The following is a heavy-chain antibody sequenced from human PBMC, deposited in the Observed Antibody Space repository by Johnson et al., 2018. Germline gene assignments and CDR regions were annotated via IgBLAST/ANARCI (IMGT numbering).Heavy chain of an antibody. CDR3: GRDGRYYDFWSGESVDYYYMDV. CDR2: IKQDGSEK. D-gene: IGHD3-3*01. Sequence: EVQLVESGGGLVQPGGSLRLSCAASGFTFSSYWMSWVRQAPGKGLEWVANIKQDGSEKYYVDSVKGRFTISRDNAKNSLYLQMNSLRAADTAVYYCGRDGRYYDFWSGESVDYYYMDVCGKVTTVTVSS. CDR1: GFTFSSYW. V-gene: IGHV3-7*01. J-gene: IGHJ6*03.